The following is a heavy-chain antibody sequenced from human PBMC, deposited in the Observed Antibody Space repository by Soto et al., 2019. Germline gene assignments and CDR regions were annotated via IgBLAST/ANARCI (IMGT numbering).Heavy chain of an antibody. CDR3: VGPRPYFDY. V-gene: IGHV1-69*05. J-gene: IGHJ4*02. Sequence: SVKVSCKASGGTFSSYAISWVRQAPGQGLEWMGGIIPIFGTANYAQKLQGRVTMTTDTSTSTAYMELRSLRSDDTAVYYCVGPRPYFDYWGQGTLVTVSS. CDR2: IIPIFGTA. CDR1: GGTFSSYA.